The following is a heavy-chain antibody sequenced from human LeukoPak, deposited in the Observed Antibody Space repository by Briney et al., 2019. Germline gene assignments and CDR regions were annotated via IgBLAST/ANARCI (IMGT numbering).Heavy chain of an antibody. CDR3: ASQPYSSSWAFDY. CDR2: IRYDGSNK. Sequence: GGSLRLSCAASGLTFSSYGMHWVRQAPGKGLEWVAFIRYDGSNKYYADSVKGRFTISRDNSKNTLYLQMNSLRAEDTAVYYCASQPYSSSWAFDYWGQGTLVTVSS. CDR1: GLTFSSYG. V-gene: IGHV3-30*02. D-gene: IGHD6-13*01. J-gene: IGHJ4*02.